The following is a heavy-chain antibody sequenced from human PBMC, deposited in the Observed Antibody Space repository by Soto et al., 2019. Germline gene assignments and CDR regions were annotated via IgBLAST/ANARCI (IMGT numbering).Heavy chain of an antibody. CDR2: IWYDGSNK. Sequence: QVQLVESGGGVVQPGRSLRLSCAASGFTFSSYGMHWVRQAPGKGLEWVAVIWYDGSNKYYADSVKGRFTISRDNSMNTLLLRRNGLRAEDTAVYYCARESYDSGSVDYWGQGPLVTVAS. CDR3: ARESYDSGSVDY. CDR1: GFTFSSYG. V-gene: IGHV3-33*01. D-gene: IGHD3-10*01. J-gene: IGHJ4*02.